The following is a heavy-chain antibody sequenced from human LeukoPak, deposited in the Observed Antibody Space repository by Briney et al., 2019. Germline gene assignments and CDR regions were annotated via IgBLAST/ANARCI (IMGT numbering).Heavy chain of an antibody. D-gene: IGHD3-10*01. CDR2: LHHSGTT. CDR3: ERYYYGSGYNWFDP. Sequence: SETLSLTCTVSGVSVSSFSWSWIRQPPGKGLEWIGYLHHSGTTNDTTSLKSRVTISGDTTKNQFSLKLNSVTAADTAVYYCERYYYGSGYNWFDPWGRGTLVTVSS. V-gene: IGHV4-59*08. CDR1: GVSVSSFS. J-gene: IGHJ5*02.